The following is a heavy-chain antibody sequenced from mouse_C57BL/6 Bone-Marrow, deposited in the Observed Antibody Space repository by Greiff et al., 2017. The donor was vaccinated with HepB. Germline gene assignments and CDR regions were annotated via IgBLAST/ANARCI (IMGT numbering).Heavy chain of an antibody. CDR3: ARPGLLLRFDC. CDR2: INPNNGGT. D-gene: IGHD1-1*01. Sequence: VQLQQSGPELVKPGASVKISCKASGYTFTDYYMNWVKQSHGKSLEWIGDINPNNGGTSYNQKFKGKATLTVDKSSSTAYMELRSLTSEDSSVYYCARPGLLLRFDCWGQGTTLTVSS. CDR1: GYTFTDYY. V-gene: IGHV1-26*01. J-gene: IGHJ2*01.